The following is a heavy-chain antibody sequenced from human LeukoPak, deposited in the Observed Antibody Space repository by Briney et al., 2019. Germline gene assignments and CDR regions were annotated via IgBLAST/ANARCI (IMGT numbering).Heavy chain of an antibody. CDR3: ARDSGIAAAGQFDP. V-gene: IGHV4-38-2*02. D-gene: IGHD6-13*01. J-gene: IGHJ5*02. CDR1: GYSISSGYY. CDR2: IYHSGST. Sequence: SETLSLTCTVSGYSISSGYYWGWIRQPPGKGLEWIGSIYHSGSTYYNPSLKSRVTISVDTSKNQFSLKLSPVTAADTAVYYCARDSGIAAAGQFDPWGQGTLVTVSS.